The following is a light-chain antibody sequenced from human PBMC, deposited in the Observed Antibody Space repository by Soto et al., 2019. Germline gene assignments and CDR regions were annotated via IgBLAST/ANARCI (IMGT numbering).Light chain of an antibody. Sequence: QSALTQPASVSGSPGQSITISCPGTSSDVGGYNYVSWYQQHPGKAPKLMIYDVSNRPSGVSNRFSGSKSGNTASRTISGLQAEDAADYYCSSYTSSSTLLYVFGTGTKVTVL. CDR2: DVS. V-gene: IGLV2-14*01. CDR1: SSDVGGYNY. CDR3: SSYTSSSTLLYV. J-gene: IGLJ1*01.